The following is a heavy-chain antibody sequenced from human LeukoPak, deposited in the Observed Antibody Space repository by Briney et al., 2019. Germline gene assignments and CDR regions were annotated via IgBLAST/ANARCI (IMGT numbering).Heavy chain of an antibody. CDR2: INPYSGAT. V-gene: IGHV1-2*02. J-gene: IGHJ4*02. CDR3: ARANGGGAYYPFDH. D-gene: IGHD2-21*02. CDR1: GYTFTGYY. Sequence: GASVKVSCKASGYTFTGYYIHWLRQAPGQGLEWMAWINPYSGATDSAQTFQGRVTVARDTSTTTAYMELNRLTSDDTAVYYCARANGGGAYYPFDHWGQGTLDTVSS.